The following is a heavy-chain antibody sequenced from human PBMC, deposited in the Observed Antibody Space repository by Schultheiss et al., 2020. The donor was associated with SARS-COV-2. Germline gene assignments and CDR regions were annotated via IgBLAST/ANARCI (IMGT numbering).Heavy chain of an antibody. Sequence: SETLSLTCAVSSYSISSGYYWGWIRQPPGKGLEWIGYIYYSGSTNYNPSLKSRVTISVDTSKNQFSLKLSSVTAADTAVYYCAISGYDALFDYWGQGTLVTVSS. CDR2: IYYSGST. CDR1: SYSISSGYY. CDR3: AISGYDALFDY. J-gene: IGHJ4*02. V-gene: IGHV4-61*01. D-gene: IGHD5-12*01.